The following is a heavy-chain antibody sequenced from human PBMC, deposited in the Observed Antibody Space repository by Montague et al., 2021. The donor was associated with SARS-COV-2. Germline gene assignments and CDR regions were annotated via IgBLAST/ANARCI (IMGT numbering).Heavy chain of an antibody. V-gene: IGHV4-4*09. CDR3: ARVSSTALRGVIKTSGYYALDV. Sequence: SETLSLTCSVSGGSLRHSYWTWVRQAPEWGLEWIGYIYHTGTTKYNPALQSRLTISVDTAKNQFFLSLTSVTAADTAVYYCARVSSTALRGVIKTSGYYALDVWGPGTTVRVSS. J-gene: IGHJ6*02. CDR1: GGSLRHSY. D-gene: IGHD3-10*01. CDR2: IYHTGTT.